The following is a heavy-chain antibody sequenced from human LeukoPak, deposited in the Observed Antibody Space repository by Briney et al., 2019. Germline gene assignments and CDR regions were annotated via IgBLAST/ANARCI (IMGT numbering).Heavy chain of an antibody. CDR1: GGSISSSNW. V-gene: IGHV4-4*02. J-gene: IGHJ4*02. Sequence: PSGTLSLTCAVSGGSISSSNWWNWVRQPPGKGLEWIGEIYHSGSTDYNPSLKSRVTISVDKSKNQFSLKLTSVTAADTAVYYCAREGGPFRPLDYSGQGTLVTVSS. CDR3: AREGGPFRPLDY. CDR2: IYHSGST. D-gene: IGHD2/OR15-2a*01.